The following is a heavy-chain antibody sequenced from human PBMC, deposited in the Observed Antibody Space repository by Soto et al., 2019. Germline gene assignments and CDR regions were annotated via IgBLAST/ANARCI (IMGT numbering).Heavy chain of an antibody. Sequence: QVQLQESGPGLVKPSETLSLTCTVSGGSISSYYWSWIRQPPGKGLEWIGYIYYSGSTNYNPSLKSRVTISVDTSKNQFSVKVSSVTAADTAVYYCARRWGTSFDFWAQGTLVTVSS. CDR1: GGSISSYY. D-gene: IGHD7-27*01. J-gene: IGHJ4*02. V-gene: IGHV4-59*01. CDR2: IYYSGST. CDR3: ARRWGTSFDF.